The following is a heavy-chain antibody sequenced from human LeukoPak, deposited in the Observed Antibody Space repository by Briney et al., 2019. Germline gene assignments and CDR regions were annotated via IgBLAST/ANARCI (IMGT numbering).Heavy chain of an antibody. Sequence: GESLRPSWAAPGFMFHDYAIHWVRPAAKKGLEWVSLINGDGGSTFYAESVKGRFTISRDNSKSSLYIQMNSLRSDDTALYYCARESESSGWYDYWGQGTLVTVSS. V-gene: IGHV3-43*02. CDR2: INGDGGST. CDR3: ARESESSGWYDY. J-gene: IGHJ4*02. CDR1: GFMFHDYA. D-gene: IGHD6-19*01.